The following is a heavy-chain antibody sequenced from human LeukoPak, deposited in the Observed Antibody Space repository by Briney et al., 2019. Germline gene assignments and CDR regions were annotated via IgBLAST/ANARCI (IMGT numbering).Heavy chain of an antibody. CDR2: IYYSGST. CDR1: GGSISSSSYY. J-gene: IGHJ6*03. D-gene: IGHD2-21*01. V-gene: IGHV4-39*01. Sequence: PSETLSLTCTVSGGSISSSSYYWGWIRQPPGKGLEWIGSIYYSGSTYYNPSLKSRVTISVDTSKNQFSLKLSSVTAADTAVYYCARAGGGYSWYYYYMDVWGKGTTVTISS. CDR3: ARAGGGYSWYYYYMDV.